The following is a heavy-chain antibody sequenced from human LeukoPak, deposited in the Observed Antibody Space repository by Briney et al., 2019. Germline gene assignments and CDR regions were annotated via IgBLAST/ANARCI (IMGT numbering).Heavy chain of an antibody. CDR3: ARAASSGYYYHYFDY. Sequence: GGSLRLSCAASGFTFSSYEMNWVRQAPGKGLEWVSYISSSGSTIYYADSVKGRFTISRDNAKNSLYLQMNSLRAEDTAVYYCARAASSGYYYHYFDYWGQGTLVTVSS. V-gene: IGHV3-48*03. CDR2: ISSSGSTI. D-gene: IGHD3-22*01. CDR1: GFTFSSYE. J-gene: IGHJ4*02.